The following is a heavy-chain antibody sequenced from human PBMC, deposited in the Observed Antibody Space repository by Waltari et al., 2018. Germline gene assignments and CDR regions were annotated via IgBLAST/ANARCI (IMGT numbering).Heavy chain of an antibody. CDR3: AREKATGINFDY. CDR1: GYNFPGYY. Sequence: QVQLVQSGAEVKEPGASVKVSCKASGYNFPGYYMHWVRQAPGKGLEWVGRINPNSGGTNYAQKFPGRVTMTRDTSISTAYIELSRLRSDDTAVYYCAREKATGINFDYWGQGTLVTVSS. D-gene: IGHD1-20*01. CDR2: INPNSGGT. V-gene: IGHV1-2*06. J-gene: IGHJ4*02.